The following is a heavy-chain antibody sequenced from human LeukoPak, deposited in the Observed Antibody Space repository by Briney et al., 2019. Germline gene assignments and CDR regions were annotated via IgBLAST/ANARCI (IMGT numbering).Heavy chain of an antibody. D-gene: IGHD2-2*01. CDR2: INPNSGGT. CDR1: GYTFTGYY. J-gene: IGHJ4*02. CDR3: ARLPFLGYCSSTSCYDEDY. V-gene: IGHV1-2*02. Sequence: ASVKVSCKASGYTFTGYYMHWVRQAPGQGPEWMGWINPNSGGTNYAQKFQGRVTMTRDTSISTAYMELSRLRSDDTAVYYCARLPFLGYCSSTSCYDEDYWGQGTLVTVSS.